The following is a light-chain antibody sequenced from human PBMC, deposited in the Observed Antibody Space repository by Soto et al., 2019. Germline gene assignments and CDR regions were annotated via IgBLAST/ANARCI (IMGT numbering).Light chain of an antibody. CDR2: AAS. CDR3: QQRYSAPFT. J-gene: IGKJ3*01. Sequence: DIQMTQSPSSLSASVGDRVTITCRASQSINNYLYWYQQKPGIAPNLLIYAASSLQSGVPSRFSGSGSGTDFTLTISSLQPEDFATYYCQQRYSAPFTFGPGTKVDIK. CDR1: QSINNY. V-gene: IGKV1-39*01.